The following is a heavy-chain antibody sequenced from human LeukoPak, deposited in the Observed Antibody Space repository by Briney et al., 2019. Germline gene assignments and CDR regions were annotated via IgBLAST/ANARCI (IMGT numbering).Heavy chain of an antibody. CDR2: IRYDENHK. Sequence: GGSLRLSCAASGFTFSDYYMSWIRQAPGKGLEWVAFIRYDENHKYYADSVKGRFTISRDNSKNTLYLQMNSLRAEDTAVYYCAKDLSAAGTGYWGQGTLVTVSS. J-gene: IGHJ4*02. CDR3: AKDLSAAGTGY. V-gene: IGHV3-30*02. D-gene: IGHD6-13*01. CDR1: GFTFSDYY.